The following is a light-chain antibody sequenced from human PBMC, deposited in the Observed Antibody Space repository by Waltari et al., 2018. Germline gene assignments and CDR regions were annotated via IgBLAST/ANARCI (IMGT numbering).Light chain of an antibody. CDR1: QTVSSN. V-gene: IGKV3-15*01. CDR2: GAS. CDR3: QQYNNWPPDT. J-gene: IGKJ2*01. Sequence: EVVMTQSPATLSVSPGERATLSCRANQTVSSNLAWYQQKPGQAPRLLSYGASTRATGIPARCSGSGSGTEFTLTISSLQSGDCAVYYCQQYNNWPPDTFGQGTKLEIK.